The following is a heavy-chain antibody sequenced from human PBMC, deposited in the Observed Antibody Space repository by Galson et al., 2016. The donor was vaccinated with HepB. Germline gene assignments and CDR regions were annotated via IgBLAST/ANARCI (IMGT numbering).Heavy chain of an antibody. J-gene: IGHJ6*02. CDR1: GYTLTSYY. CDR3: ARGGGKTSIMDV. D-gene: IGHD3-16*01. CDR2: INPTGGST. V-gene: IGHV1-46*01. Sequence: SVKVSCKASGYTLTSYYMNWVRQAPGQGLEWMGMINPTGGSTTYAQKFQGRVTMTRDTSTSTVYMELSSLRTEDTAVYYCARGGGKTSIMDVWGQGTTVTVSS.